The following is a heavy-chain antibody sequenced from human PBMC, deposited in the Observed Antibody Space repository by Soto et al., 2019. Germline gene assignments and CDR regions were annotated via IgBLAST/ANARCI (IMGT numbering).Heavy chain of an antibody. V-gene: IGHV4-34*01. J-gene: IGHJ3*02. Sequence: SETLSLTCAVYGGSFSGYYWSWIRQPPGKGLEWIGEINHSGSTNYNPSLKSRVTISVDTSKNQFSLKLSSVTAADTAVYYCARQEGADYGDYVWRAYAFDIWGQGTMVTVSS. CDR2: INHSGST. D-gene: IGHD4-17*01. CDR3: ARQEGADYGDYVWRAYAFDI. CDR1: GGSFSGYY.